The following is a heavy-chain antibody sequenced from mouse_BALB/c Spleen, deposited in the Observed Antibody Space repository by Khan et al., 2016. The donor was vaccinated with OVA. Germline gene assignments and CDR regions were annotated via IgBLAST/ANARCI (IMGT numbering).Heavy chain of an antibody. CDR1: GYSITSDYA. V-gene: IGHV3-2*02. Sequence: EVQLQESGPGLVKPSQSLSLTCTVTGYSITSDYAWNWIRQFPGNKLECLGYITYSGSTSYHPSLKSRISITRATSNNQFFLQLNSVTTDDTATYYCAGGRTYWGQGTSVTVSS. J-gene: IGHJ4*01. CDR2: ITYSGST. CDR3: AGGRTY.